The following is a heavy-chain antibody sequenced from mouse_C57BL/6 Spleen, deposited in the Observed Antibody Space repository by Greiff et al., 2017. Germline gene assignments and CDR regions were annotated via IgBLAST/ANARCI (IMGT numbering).Heavy chain of an antibody. CDR2: IDPANGNT. J-gene: IGHJ4*01. CDR1: GFHIKNTY. CDR3: AELSDY. V-gene: IGHV14-3*01. Sequence: VQLQQSVAELVRPGASVKLSCTASGFHIKNTYMHWVKQRPEQGLEWIGRIDPANGNTKYAPKFQGKATITADTSSNTAYLQLSSLTSEDTAIYYCAELSDYWGQGTSVTVSS. D-gene: IGHD1-3*01.